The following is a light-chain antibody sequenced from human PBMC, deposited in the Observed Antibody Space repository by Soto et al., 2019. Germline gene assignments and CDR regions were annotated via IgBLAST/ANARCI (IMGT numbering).Light chain of an antibody. Sequence: QSVLTQPASVSGSPGPSITVSCTGTSSDIGSTKYVSWYQQHPGKAPKLIIYDVSDRPSGVSSRFSGSKSGNSASLTISGLQAEDEADYYCSSSTTTTTRIFGGGTKLTVL. CDR3: SSSTTTTTRI. J-gene: IGLJ2*01. CDR1: SSDIGSTKY. CDR2: DVS. V-gene: IGLV2-14*03.